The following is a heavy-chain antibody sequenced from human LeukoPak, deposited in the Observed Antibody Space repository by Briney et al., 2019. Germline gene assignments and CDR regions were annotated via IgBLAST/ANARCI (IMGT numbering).Heavy chain of an antibody. Sequence: SETLSLTCTVSGGSISSGSYYWSWIRQPAGKGLEWIGRIYTSGSTNYNPSLKSRVTISVDTSKNQFSLKLSSVTAADTAVYYCARQEWLAYRFDYWGQGTLVTVSS. D-gene: IGHD6-19*01. V-gene: IGHV4-61*02. CDR1: GGSISSGSYY. CDR3: ARQEWLAYRFDY. J-gene: IGHJ4*02. CDR2: IYTSGST.